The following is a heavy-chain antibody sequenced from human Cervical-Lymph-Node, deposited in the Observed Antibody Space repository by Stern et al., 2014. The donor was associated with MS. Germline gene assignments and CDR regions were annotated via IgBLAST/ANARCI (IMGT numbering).Heavy chain of an antibody. CDR1: GGSIASSSYY. Sequence: QLQLQESGPGLVQPSQTLSLTCTVSGGSIASSSYYWSWIRQPAGKGLEWIGRIFTSGSPDATPPLQSQISLSVDTSKNQFSQRLSSVTAADSAVYYCAREDYDGSGHPYYYGLDVWGQGTTVTVSS. CDR3: AREDYDGSGHPYYYGLDV. CDR2: IFTSGSP. D-gene: IGHD3-22*01. V-gene: IGHV4-61*02. J-gene: IGHJ6*02.